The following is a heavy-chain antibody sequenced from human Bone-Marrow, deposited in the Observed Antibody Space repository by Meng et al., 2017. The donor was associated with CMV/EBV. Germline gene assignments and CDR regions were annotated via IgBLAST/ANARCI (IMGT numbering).Heavy chain of an antibody. CDR2: IYYSGST. D-gene: IGHD2-2*02. J-gene: IGHJ4*02. V-gene: IGHV4-59*01. CDR3: ARVPYCSSTSCYSGVGYYFDY. CDR1: GGSISSYY. Sequence: GSLTLSCTVSGGSISSYYWSWIRQPPGKGLEWIGYIYYSGSTNYNPSLKSRVTISVDTSKNQLSLKLSSVTAADTAVYYCARVPYCSSTSCYSGVGYYFDYWGQGTLVTVSS.